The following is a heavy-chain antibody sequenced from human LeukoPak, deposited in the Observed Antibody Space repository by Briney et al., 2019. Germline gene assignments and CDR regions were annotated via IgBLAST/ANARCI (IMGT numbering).Heavy chain of an antibody. D-gene: IGHD3-3*01. CDR2: RSYDGSKK. V-gene: IGHV3-30-3*01. CDR3: ARGGDFWSGYKTHEYGLDV. Sequence: PGGSLRLSCAASGFTFSSYAMHWVRQAPGKGLEWVAVRSYDGSKKYHADSVKGRFTISRDNSNKMQYLEMDSLRADDTAVYYCARGGDFWSGYKTHEYGLDVWGQGTTVTVSS. CDR1: GFTFSSYA. J-gene: IGHJ6*02.